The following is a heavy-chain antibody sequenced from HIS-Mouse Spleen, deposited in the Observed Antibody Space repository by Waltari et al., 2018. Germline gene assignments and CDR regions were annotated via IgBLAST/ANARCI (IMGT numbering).Heavy chain of an antibody. CDR2: IYYSGST. D-gene: IGHD6-13*01. V-gene: IGHV4-59*08. CDR1: GGPIRSYY. Sequence: QVQLQESGPGLVKPSETLSLTCTVSGGPIRSYYWSWTRQPPGKGLEWIGYIYYSGSTNSTPSLKSRVTISVDTSKNQFSLKLSSVTAADTAVYYCAAPGYSSSWYDFDIWGQGTMVTVSS. CDR3: AAPGYSSSWYDFDI. J-gene: IGHJ3*02.